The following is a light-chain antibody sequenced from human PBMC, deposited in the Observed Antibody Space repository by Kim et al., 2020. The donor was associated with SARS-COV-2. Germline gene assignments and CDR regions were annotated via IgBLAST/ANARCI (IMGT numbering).Light chain of an antibody. V-gene: IGLV10-54*01. CDR2: GNN. CDR3: SAWDSSLSAWV. CDR1: SNNVGNQG. Sequence: QTATLTCAGNSNNVGNQGAVWLRQHQGHPPKLLTYGNNNRPSGISERLSASRSGNTASLTITGLQPEDEADYYCSAWDSSLSAWVFGGGTQLTVL. J-gene: IGLJ3*02.